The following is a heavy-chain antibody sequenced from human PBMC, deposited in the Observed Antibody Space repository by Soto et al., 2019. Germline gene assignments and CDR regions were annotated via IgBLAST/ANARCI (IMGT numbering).Heavy chain of an antibody. CDR1: GFTFYSFS. D-gene: IGHD3-9*01. V-gene: IGHV3-21*01. J-gene: IGHJ6*03. CDR3: VRDIGQYFRSGYMDV. Sequence: EVQLVESGGGLVKPGESLRLSCAASGFTFYSFSMNWVRQAAGRGPERVSSIDTTSNYIYYADSVRGRFTISRDNDKYSLSLQMYGLRAEDTAVYYCVRDIGQYFRSGYMDVWGRGTPVTVSS. CDR2: IDTTSNYI.